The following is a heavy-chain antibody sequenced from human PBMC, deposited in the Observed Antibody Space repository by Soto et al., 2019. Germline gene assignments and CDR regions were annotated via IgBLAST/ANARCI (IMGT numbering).Heavy chain of an antibody. Sequence: GGSLRLSCAASGFTFSSYWMHWVRQAPGKGLVWVSRINSDGSSTSYADSVKGRFTISRDNAKNTLYLQTNSLRAEDTAVYYCARSGVVVTAFYYYYGMDVWGQGTTVTVSS. V-gene: IGHV3-74*01. CDR1: GFTFSSYW. J-gene: IGHJ6*02. CDR3: ARSGVVVTAFYYYYGMDV. D-gene: IGHD2-21*02. CDR2: INSDGSST.